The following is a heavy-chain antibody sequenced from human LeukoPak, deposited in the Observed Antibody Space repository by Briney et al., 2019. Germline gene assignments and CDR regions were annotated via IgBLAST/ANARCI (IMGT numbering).Heavy chain of an antibody. D-gene: IGHD3-10*01. CDR2: IKTSGST. J-gene: IGHJ4*02. CDR1: GGSISTYY. V-gene: IGHV4-4*07. Sequence: PSETLSLICTVSGGSISTYYWSWIRQPVGKGLEWIGHIKTSGSTHCNPSLRSRITMSVDTSKNQFSLNLSSVTAADTAVYYCAKVAKYYYGSETYFFFEDWGQGTLVTVSS. CDR3: AKVAKYYYGSETYFFFED.